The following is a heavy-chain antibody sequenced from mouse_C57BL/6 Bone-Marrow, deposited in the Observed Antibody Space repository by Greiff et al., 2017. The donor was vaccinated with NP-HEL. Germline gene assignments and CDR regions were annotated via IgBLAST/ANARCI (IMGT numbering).Heavy chain of an antibody. CDR2: INPSNGGT. CDR1: GYTFTSYW. Sequence: VQLQQPGTELVKPGASVKLSCKASGYTFTSYWMHWVKQRPGQGLEWIGNINPSNGGTNYNEKFKSKATLTVDKSSSTAYMQLSSLTSEDSAVYSCARGYYDSLYAMDYWGQGTSVTVSS. CDR3: ARGYYDSLYAMDY. D-gene: IGHD2-4*01. V-gene: IGHV1-53*01. J-gene: IGHJ4*01.